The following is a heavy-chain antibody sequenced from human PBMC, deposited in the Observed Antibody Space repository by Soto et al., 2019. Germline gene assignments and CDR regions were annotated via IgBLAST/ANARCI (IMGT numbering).Heavy chain of an antibody. Sequence: SETLSLTCTVSGGSISSGGYYWSWIRQHPGKGLEWIGYIYYSGSTYYNPSLKSRVTISVDTPKNQFSLKLSSVTAADTAVYYCARGGSTIFGVVTSPPRYWGQGTLVTVSS. V-gene: IGHV4-31*03. CDR3: ARGGSTIFGVVTSPPRY. CDR2: IYYSGST. D-gene: IGHD3-3*01. J-gene: IGHJ4*02. CDR1: GGSISSGGYY.